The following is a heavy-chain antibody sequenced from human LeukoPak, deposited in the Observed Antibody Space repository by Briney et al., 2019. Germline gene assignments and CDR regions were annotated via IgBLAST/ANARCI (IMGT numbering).Heavy chain of an antibody. CDR1: GYSISSDYF. D-gene: IGHD5-18*01. CDR3: ARGRRLWLSRSWFDP. J-gene: IGHJ5*02. CDR2: IYHSWST. V-gene: IGHV4-38-2*02. Sequence: PSETLSLTCTVSGYSISSDYFWGWIRQSPGKGLEWIGSIYHSWSTYFNPSLTSRLTISVDTSKNQFSLELCSVSAPCPVLYYSARGRRLWLSRSWFDPWGQGTLVTVSS.